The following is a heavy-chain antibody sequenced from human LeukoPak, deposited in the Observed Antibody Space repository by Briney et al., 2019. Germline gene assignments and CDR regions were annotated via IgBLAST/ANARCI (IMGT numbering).Heavy chain of an antibody. Sequence: SETLSLTCTVSGGSISSSSYYWGWIRQPPGKGLEWIGSIYYSGSTYYNPSLKSRVTISVDTSKHQFSLKLSYVTAADTAVYYWGGGSGWGLYCFDPWGEGTLVTVSS. D-gene: IGHD3-16*01. CDR2: IYYSGST. V-gene: IGHV4-39*07. CDR1: GGSISSSSYY. J-gene: IGHJ5*02. CDR3: GGGSGWGLYCFDP.